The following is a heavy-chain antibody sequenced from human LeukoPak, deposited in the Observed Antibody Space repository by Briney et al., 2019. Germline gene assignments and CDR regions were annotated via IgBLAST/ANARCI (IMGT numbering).Heavy chain of an antibody. CDR2: ISGSGGST. CDR1: GFTFSSYA. CDR3: AKDPLYYDILTGLDY. D-gene: IGHD3-9*01. J-gene: IGHJ4*02. V-gene: IGHV3-23*01. Sequence: GGSLRLSCAASGFTFSSYAMSWVRQAPGKGLKWVSAISGSGGSTYYADSVKGRFTISRDNSKNTLYLQMNSLRAEDTAVYYCAKDPLYYDILTGLDYWGQGTLVTVSS.